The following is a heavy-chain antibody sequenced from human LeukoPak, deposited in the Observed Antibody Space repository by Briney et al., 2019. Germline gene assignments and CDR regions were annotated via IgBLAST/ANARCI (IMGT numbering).Heavy chain of an antibody. J-gene: IGHJ4*02. CDR1: GYTFTGYY. CDR3: ARERGYSGYDVLDY. V-gene: IGHV1-2*02. Sequence: ASVKVSCKASGYTFTGYYMYWVRQDPGQGLEWMGWINPNSGGTTYAQKFQGRVTMTRDTSISTAYMELSRLRSDDTAVYYCARERGYSGYDVLDYWGQGTLVTVSS. D-gene: IGHD5-12*01. CDR2: INPNSGGT.